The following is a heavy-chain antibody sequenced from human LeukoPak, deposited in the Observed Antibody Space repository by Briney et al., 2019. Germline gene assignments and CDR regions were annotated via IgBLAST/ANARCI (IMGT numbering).Heavy chain of an antibody. V-gene: IGHV4-61*08. J-gene: IGHJ4*02. Sequence: PSETLSLTCTVSGGSISSGDYYWSWIRQPPGKGLEWIGYIYYSGSTNYNPSLKSRVTISVDTSKNQFSLKLSSVTAADTAVYYCARGVSGYTVSFDYWGQGTLVTVSS. CDR2: IYYSGST. CDR3: ARGVSGYTVSFDY. CDR1: GGSISSGDYY. D-gene: IGHD3-22*01.